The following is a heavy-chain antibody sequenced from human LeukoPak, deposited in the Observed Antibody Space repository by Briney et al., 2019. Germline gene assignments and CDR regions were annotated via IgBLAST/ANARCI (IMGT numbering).Heavy chain of an antibody. D-gene: IGHD5-24*01. CDR1: GDSISRSSYY. Sequence: SETLSLTCTVSGDSISRSSYYWGWIRQPPGKGLEWIGSIYYSGSTYYNPSLKSRVTISVDTSKNQFSLKLSSVTAADTAVYYCARGKSSFRDGYNLVLDYWGQGTLVTVSS. J-gene: IGHJ4*02. V-gene: IGHV4-39*07. CDR2: IYYSGST. CDR3: ARGKSSFRDGYNLVLDY.